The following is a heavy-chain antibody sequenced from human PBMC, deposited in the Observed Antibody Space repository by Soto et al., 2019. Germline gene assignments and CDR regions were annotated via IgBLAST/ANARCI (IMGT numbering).Heavy chain of an antibody. Sequence: SETLSLTCTVSGGSISSYYWSWIRQPPGKGLEWIGYIYYSGSTNYNPSLKSRVTVSVDTSKNQFSRKLSSVTAADTAVYYCARSLHGDYGQTYYYYYMDVWGKGTTVTVSS. V-gene: IGHV4-59*01. CDR1: GGSISSYY. J-gene: IGHJ6*03. D-gene: IGHD4-17*01. CDR2: IYYSGST. CDR3: ARSLHGDYGQTYYYYYMDV.